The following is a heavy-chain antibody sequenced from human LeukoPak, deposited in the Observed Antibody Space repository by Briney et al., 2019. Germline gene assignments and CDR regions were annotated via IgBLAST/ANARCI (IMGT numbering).Heavy chain of an antibody. J-gene: IGHJ4*02. CDR1: GFIFSSYA. V-gene: IGHV3-23*01. Sequence: GGSLTLSCAASGFIFSSYAMSWVRQARGKGLECVSGIRGSGGSTYYADSVKGRFTISRDNSKNTLYLQMNSLRAEDTAVYYCAKDSTAYDSSTHRLLYFDYWGQGTLVTVSS. CDR3: AKDSTAYDSSTHRLLYFDY. CDR2: IRGSGGST. D-gene: IGHD3-22*01.